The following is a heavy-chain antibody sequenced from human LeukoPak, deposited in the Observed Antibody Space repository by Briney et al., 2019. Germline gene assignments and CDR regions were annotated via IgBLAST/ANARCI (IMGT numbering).Heavy chain of an antibody. CDR3: ARIDVGYSNY. V-gene: IGHV1-8*01. J-gene: IGHJ4*02. CDR2: VNPNSADT. D-gene: IGHD6-13*01. CDR1: GYTFTNYD. Sequence: ASVKVSCKASGYTFTNYDINWVRQATGQGLEWMGWVNPNSADTGYAQKFQGRVTMTRNTSISTAYMELSSLRSEDTAVYYCARIDVGYSNYWGQGTLVTVSS.